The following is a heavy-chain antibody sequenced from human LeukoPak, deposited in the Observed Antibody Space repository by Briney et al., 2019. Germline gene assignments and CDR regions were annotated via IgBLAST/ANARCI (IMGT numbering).Heavy chain of an antibody. CDR2: IIPISGTA. V-gene: IGHV1-69*01. Sequence: SVKVSCKASGGTFSSYAISWVRQAPGQGLEWMGGIIPISGTANYAQKFQGRVTITADESTSTAYMELSSLRSEDTAVYYCAREGPRSGSYYCWGQGTLVTVSS. CDR3: AREGPRSGSYYC. CDR1: GGTFSSYA. D-gene: IGHD1-26*01. J-gene: IGHJ4*02.